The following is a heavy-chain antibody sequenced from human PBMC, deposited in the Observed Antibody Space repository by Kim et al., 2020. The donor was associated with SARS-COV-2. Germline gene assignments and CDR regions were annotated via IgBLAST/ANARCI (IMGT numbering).Heavy chain of an antibody. Sequence: YNPSLKSRVTTSVDTSENQFSLRLSSVTAADTAVYYCARAIRGVTYVFDMWGQGTMVTVSS. D-gene: IGHD3-10*01. CDR3: ARAIRGVTYVFDM. J-gene: IGHJ3*02. V-gene: IGHV4-59*01.